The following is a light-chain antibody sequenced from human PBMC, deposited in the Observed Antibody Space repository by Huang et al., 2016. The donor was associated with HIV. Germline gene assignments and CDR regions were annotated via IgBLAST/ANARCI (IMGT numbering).Light chain of an antibody. V-gene: IGKV3-11*01. CDR1: QSVSSH. Sequence: EIVLTQSPATLSLSPGERATLSCRASQSVSSHLAWYQQKPGQAPSLLIYDATSRAPGIPARFSGSGSGTDFTLTISNLEPEDFAVYSCQQRYDWPLTFGGGTKVEIK. J-gene: IGKJ4*01. CDR3: QQRYDWPLT. CDR2: DAT.